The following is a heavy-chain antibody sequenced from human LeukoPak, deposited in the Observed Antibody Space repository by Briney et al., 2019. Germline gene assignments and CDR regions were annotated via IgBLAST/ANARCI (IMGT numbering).Heavy chain of an antibody. Sequence: PGRSLRLSCAASGFTFSSYGMHWARQAPGKGLEWVAVISYDGSNKYYADSVKGRFTISRDNSKNTLYLQMNSLRAEDTAVYYCAKVRGIAVAARGFDYWGQGTLVTVSS. V-gene: IGHV3-30*18. CDR3: AKVRGIAVAARGFDY. CDR1: GFTFSSYG. J-gene: IGHJ4*02. D-gene: IGHD6-19*01. CDR2: ISYDGSNK.